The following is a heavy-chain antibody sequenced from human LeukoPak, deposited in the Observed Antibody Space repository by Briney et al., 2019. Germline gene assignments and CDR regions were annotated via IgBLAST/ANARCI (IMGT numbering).Heavy chain of an antibody. CDR3: ARHTRRGGYSGYDKTPYPRFDY. J-gene: IGHJ4*02. V-gene: IGHV5-51*01. D-gene: IGHD5-12*01. Sequence: GESLKISCKGSGYSFTSYWIGWVRQMPGKGLEWMGIIYPGDSDTRYSPSFQGQVTISADKSISTAYLQWSSLKASDTAMYYCARHTRRGGYSGYDKTPYPRFDYWGQGTLVTVSS. CDR1: GYSFTSYW. CDR2: IYPGDSDT.